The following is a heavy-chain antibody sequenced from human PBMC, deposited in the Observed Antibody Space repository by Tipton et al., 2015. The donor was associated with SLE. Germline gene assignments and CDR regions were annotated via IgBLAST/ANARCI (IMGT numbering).Heavy chain of an antibody. Sequence: SLRLSCAASGFTFSTYAMHWVRQAPGKGLEWVAVISYDGSNKYYADSVKGRFTISRDTSKNTLYLQMNSLRAEDTAVYYCAREGLRFLDGFDYWGQGTLVTVSS. D-gene: IGHD3-3*01. J-gene: IGHJ4*02. V-gene: IGHV3-30*04. CDR3: AREGLRFLDGFDY. CDR2: ISYDGSNK. CDR1: GFTFSTYA.